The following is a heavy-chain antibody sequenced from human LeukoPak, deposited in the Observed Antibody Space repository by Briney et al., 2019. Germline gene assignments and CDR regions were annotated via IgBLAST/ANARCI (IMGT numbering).Heavy chain of an antibody. CDR2: IYSGGST. V-gene: IGHV3-66*01. J-gene: IGHJ6*02. D-gene: IGHD2-8*01. Sequence: GGSRRLSSAAAGFSVSSNYMSWVRQAPGKGREWVSVIYSGGSTYYADSVKGRFTFSRDNSKNTLYLQMNSLRAEDTAVYYCAREKTYGYYGMDGWGQGTTVTVSS. CDR3: AREKTYGYYGMDG. CDR1: GFSVSSNY.